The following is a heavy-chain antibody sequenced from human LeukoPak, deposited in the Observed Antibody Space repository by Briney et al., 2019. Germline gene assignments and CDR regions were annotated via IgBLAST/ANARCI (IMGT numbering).Heavy chain of an antibody. D-gene: IGHD2-15*01. Sequence: ASVKVSCKASGYTFTSFYMQWVRQAPGQGLEWMGIINPSGGSTNYAQKLQGRVTMTTDTSTSTAYMELRSLRSDDTAVYYCARGDCSGGSCYTQYNWFDPWGQGTLVTVSS. J-gene: IGHJ5*02. CDR1: GYTFTSFY. CDR3: ARGDCSGGSCYTQYNWFDP. V-gene: IGHV1-46*01. CDR2: INPSGGST.